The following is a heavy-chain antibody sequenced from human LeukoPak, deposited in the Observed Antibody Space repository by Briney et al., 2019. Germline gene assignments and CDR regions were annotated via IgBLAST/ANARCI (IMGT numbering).Heavy chain of an antibody. Sequence: ASVKVSCKTSGYNFRHYGINWVRQATGQGLEWMGWMNPNSGNTGYAQKFQGRVTITRNTSISTAYMELSSLRSEDTAVYYCARGTRIVVVPAAILYYFDYWGQGTLVTVSS. V-gene: IGHV1-8*03. CDR2: MNPNSGNT. CDR3: ARGTRIVVVPAAILYYFDY. D-gene: IGHD2-2*02. J-gene: IGHJ4*02. CDR1: GYNFRHYG.